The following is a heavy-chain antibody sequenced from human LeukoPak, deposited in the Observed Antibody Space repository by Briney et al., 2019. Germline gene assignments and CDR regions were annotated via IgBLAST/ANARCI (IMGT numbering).Heavy chain of an antibody. V-gene: IGHV3-21*01. J-gene: IGHJ4*02. CDR2: ISSSSSYI. Sequence: GGSLRLSCAASGFTFSSYSMNWVRQAPGKGLEWVSSISSSSSYIYYADSVKGRFTISRDNAKNSLYLQVNSLRAEDTAVYYCASSRTTMVRGVIGNDYWGQGTLVTVSS. CDR1: GFTFSSYS. D-gene: IGHD3-10*01. CDR3: ASSRTTMVRGVIGNDY.